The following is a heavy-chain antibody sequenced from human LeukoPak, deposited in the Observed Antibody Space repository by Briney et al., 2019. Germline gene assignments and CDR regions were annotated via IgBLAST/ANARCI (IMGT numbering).Heavy chain of an antibody. Sequence: SETLSLTCAVYGGSFSGYYWSWIRQPPGKGLEWIGEINHSGSTNYNPSLKSRVTISVDTSKNQFSLKLSSVTAADTAVYYCAGVQTYYYGSGSHYPDYWGQGTLVTVSS. J-gene: IGHJ4*02. CDR2: INHSGST. V-gene: IGHV4-34*01. CDR1: GGSFSGYY. CDR3: AGVQTYYYGSGSHYPDY. D-gene: IGHD3-10*01.